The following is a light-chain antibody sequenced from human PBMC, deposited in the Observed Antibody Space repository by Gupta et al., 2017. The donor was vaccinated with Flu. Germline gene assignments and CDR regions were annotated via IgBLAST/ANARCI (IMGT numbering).Light chain of an antibody. Sequence: QSARIPFVSDAMPYSYAFWYQQKSGQAPVLVIYDNNKRPSGISHRFSGSKSGTMATLTVTGAEVEDEGDYFCDSTDSSSYHLGVFGGGTKLTVL. CDR2: DNN. CDR3: DSTDSSSYHLGV. CDR1: AMPYSY. V-gene: IGLV3-10*01. J-gene: IGLJ3*02.